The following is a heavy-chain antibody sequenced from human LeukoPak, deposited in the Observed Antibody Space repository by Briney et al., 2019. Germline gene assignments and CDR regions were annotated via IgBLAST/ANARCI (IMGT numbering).Heavy chain of an antibody. CDR3: ARVDYDVLTGYQNYFQY. D-gene: IGHD3-9*01. J-gene: IGHJ4*02. CDR1: GFTVSSNS. Sequence: PGGSLRLSCTVSGFTVSSNSMSWARQAPGKGLEWVSFIYSDNTHYSDSVKGRFTISRDNSKNTLYLQMNSLRAEDTAVYYCARVDYDVLTGYQNYFQYWGQGTLVTVSS. V-gene: IGHV3-53*01. CDR2: IYSDNT.